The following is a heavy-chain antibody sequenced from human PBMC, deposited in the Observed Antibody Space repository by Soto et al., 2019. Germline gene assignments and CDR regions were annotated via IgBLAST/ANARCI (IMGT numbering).Heavy chain of an antibody. D-gene: IGHD3-16*01. CDR1: GVSISSSSSY. CDR2: IYYSGST. CDR3: ARLLYVPYYYYYYGMDV. V-gene: IGHV4-39*01. J-gene: IGHJ6*02. Sequence: SETLSLTCTVSGVSISSSSSYWGWIRQPPGKGLEWIGSIYYSGSTYYNPSLKSRVTISVDTSKNQFSLKLSSVTAADTAVYYCARLLYVPYYYYYYGMDVWGQGTTVTVS.